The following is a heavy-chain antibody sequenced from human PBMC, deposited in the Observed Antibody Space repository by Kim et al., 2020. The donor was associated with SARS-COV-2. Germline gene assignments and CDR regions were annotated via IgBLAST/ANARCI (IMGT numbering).Heavy chain of an antibody. CDR2: IYYSGST. CDR3: ARVVPAYDAFDI. CDR1: GGSISSYY. Sequence: SETLSLTCTVSGGSISSYYWSWIRQPPGKGLEWIGYIYYSGSTNYNPSLKSRVTISVDTSKNQFSLKLSSVTAADTAVYYCARVVPAYDAFDIWGQGTMVTVSS. J-gene: IGHJ3*02. D-gene: IGHD2-2*01. V-gene: IGHV4-59*13.